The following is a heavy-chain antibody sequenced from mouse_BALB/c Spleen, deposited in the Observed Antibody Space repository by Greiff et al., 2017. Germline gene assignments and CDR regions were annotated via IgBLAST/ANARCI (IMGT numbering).Heavy chain of an antibody. J-gene: IGHJ4*01. V-gene: IGHV5-12-2*01. CDR2: ISNGGGST. D-gene: IGHD2-10*01. Sequence: EVQLVESGGGLVQPGGSLKLSCAASGFTFSSYTMSWVRQTPEKRLEWVAYISNGGGSTYYPDTVKGRFTISRDNAKNTLYLQMSSLKSEDTAMYYCARNLLSNAMDYWGQGTSVTVSS. CDR3: ARNLLSNAMDY. CDR1: GFTFSSYT.